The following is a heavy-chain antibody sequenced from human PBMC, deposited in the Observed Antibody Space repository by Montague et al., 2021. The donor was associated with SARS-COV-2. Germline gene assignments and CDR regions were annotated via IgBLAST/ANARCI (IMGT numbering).Heavy chain of an antibody. J-gene: IGHJ6*02. CDR3: ARDTRITMIVVVQGYGMDV. Sequence: IYYSGSTYYNPSLKSRVTISVDTSKNQFSLKLSSVTAADTAVYYCARDTRITMIVVVQGYGMDVWGQGTTVTVSS. CDR2: IYYSGST. D-gene: IGHD3-22*01. V-gene: IGHV4-39*07.